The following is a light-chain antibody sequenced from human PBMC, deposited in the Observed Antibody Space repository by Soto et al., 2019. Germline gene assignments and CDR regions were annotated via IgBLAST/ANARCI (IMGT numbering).Light chain of an antibody. Sequence: QSVLTQPASASGSPGQSIALSCTGTRSDVGGYSYVSWYQQQPGKATKLVISDVSNRPSGVSDRFSGSKSGNTASLTISGLQTEDEADYYCASYTTSSTYVFGTGTKVTVL. CDR1: RSDVGGYSY. CDR3: ASYTTSSTYV. J-gene: IGLJ1*01. V-gene: IGLV2-14*01. CDR2: DVS.